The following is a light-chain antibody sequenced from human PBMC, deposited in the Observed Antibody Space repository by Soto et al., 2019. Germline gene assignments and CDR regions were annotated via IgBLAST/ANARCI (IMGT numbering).Light chain of an antibody. V-gene: IGLV2-23*01. CDR1: ISDVGTYNL. J-gene: IGLJ2*01. CDR3: CSYAGSSTLV. Sequence: QSALTQPASVSGSPGQSITISCTGTISDVGTYNLVSWYQQHPGKAPKLMIYEGSKRPSGVSNRFSGSKSGNMASLTISGLQAEDEGDYYCCSYAGSSTLVFGGGTKLTVL. CDR2: EGS.